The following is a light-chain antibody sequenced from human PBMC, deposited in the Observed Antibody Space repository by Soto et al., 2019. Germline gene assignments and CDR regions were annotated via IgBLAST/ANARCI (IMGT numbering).Light chain of an antibody. CDR3: QQYGSSPLT. CDR2: TAS. Sequence: EIVLTQSPGTLSLSPGERATLSCRASQSVSSSYLAWYQQKPGQAPRLLIYTASGRATGFPDRFSGSESGTDFTLTISRLEPEDFAVYYCQQYGSSPLTFGGGTKVEIK. CDR1: QSVSSSY. V-gene: IGKV3-20*01. J-gene: IGKJ4*01.